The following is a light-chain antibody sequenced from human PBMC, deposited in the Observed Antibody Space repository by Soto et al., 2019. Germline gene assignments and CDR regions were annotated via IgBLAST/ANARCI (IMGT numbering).Light chain of an antibody. Sequence: QSVLTQPPSASGTPGQRVTISCSGSSSNIGRNTVNWYQQLPGTAPKLLIYTNNQRPSGVPDRFSGSKSGTSASLAISGLQSEDEADYFCAAWDDSLTVVFGGGTKLNVL. CDR3: AAWDDSLTVV. CDR1: SSNIGRNT. V-gene: IGLV1-44*01. J-gene: IGLJ3*02. CDR2: TNN.